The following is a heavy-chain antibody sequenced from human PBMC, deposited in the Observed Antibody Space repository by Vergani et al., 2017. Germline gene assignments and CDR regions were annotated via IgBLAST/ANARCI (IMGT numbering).Heavy chain of an antibody. J-gene: IGHJ4*02. Sequence: QVQLQQWGAGLLKPSETLSLTCAVYGGSFSGYYWSWIRQPPGKGLEWIGEINHSGSTNYNPSLKSRVTISVDTSKNQFSLKLSSVTAADTAVYYCASGTRLRNYYGSGSYYNPAYDYWGQGTLVTVSS. CDR2: INHSGST. D-gene: IGHD3-10*01. CDR3: ASGTRLRNYYGSGSYYNPAYDY. V-gene: IGHV4-34*01. CDR1: GGSFSGYY.